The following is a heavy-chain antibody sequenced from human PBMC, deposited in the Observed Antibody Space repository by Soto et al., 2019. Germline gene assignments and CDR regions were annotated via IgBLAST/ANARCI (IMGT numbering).Heavy chain of an antibody. CDR2: IVHPSGTA. Sequence: QVQLVQSGAEVKKPGSSVKVSCKASGGTLSSYSISWVRQAPGQGLEWMGGIVHPSGTATYAQKFQGRVTNTADASTSTAYMELTSLSSADTAVYYCAGDKYQLLYNWFDPWGQGTLVTVSS. CDR1: GGTLSSYS. V-gene: IGHV1-69*01. CDR3: AGDKYQLLYNWFDP. J-gene: IGHJ5*02. D-gene: IGHD2-2*01.